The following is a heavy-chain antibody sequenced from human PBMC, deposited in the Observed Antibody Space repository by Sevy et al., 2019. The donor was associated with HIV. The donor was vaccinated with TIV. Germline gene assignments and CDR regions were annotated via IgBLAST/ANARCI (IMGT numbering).Heavy chain of an antibody. CDR1: GFTFSSYA. Sequence: GGSLRLSCAASGFTFSSYAMRWVRQAPGKGLEWVAVISYDGSNKYYADSVKGRFTISRDNSKNTLYLQMNSLRAEDTAVYYCARVGWFGELGDAFDIWGQGTMVTVSS. V-gene: IGHV3-30*04. CDR3: ARVGWFGELGDAFDI. J-gene: IGHJ3*02. D-gene: IGHD3-10*01. CDR2: ISYDGSNK.